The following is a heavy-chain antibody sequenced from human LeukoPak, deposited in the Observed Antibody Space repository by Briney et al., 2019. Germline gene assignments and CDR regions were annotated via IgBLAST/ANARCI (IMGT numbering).Heavy chain of an antibody. CDR1: GYSFTSYW. D-gene: IGHD3-3*01. CDR2: IYPGDSDT. Sequence: GESLKISCQGSGYSFTSYWIGWVRQMPGKGLEWMGIIYPGDSDTRYSPSFQGQVTVSADKSISTAYLQWSSLKASDTAMYYCARLTSFGVVPYYFDYWGQGTLVTVSS. J-gene: IGHJ4*02. CDR3: ARLTSFGVVPYYFDY. V-gene: IGHV5-51*01.